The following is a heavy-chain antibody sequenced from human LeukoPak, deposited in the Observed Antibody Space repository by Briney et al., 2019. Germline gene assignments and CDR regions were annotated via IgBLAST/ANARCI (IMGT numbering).Heavy chain of an antibody. CDR2: HYYSGST. Sequence: SETLSLTCTVSGGSVSSGSYYWTWIRQPPGKGLEWIGHHYYSGSTNYNPSLKSRVTISKDTSNNQFSLKLSSVTAADTAVYYCAGARITMVRRGNAFDIWGQGTMVTVSS. J-gene: IGHJ3*02. D-gene: IGHD3-10*01. CDR1: GGSVSSGSYY. CDR3: AGARITMVRRGNAFDI. V-gene: IGHV4-61*01.